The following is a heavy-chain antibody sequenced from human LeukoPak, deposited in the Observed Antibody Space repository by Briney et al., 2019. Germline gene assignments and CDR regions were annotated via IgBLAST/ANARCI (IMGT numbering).Heavy chain of an antibody. CDR1: GGSISRSGYY. V-gene: IGHV4-39*01. CDR2: IFHSGST. CDR3: ARNFGYGPRYYYYGMDV. Sequence: PSETLSLTCTVSGGSISRSGYYWGWIRQPPGKGLEWIGSIFHSGSTSYNPSLKSRVTISVDTSKNQFSLKLSSVTAADTAVYYCARNFGYGPRYYYYGMDVWGQGTTVTVSS. D-gene: IGHD5-18*01. J-gene: IGHJ6*02.